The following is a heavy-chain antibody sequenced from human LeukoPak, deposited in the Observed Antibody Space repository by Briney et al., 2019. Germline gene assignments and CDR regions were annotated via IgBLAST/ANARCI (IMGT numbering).Heavy chain of an antibody. V-gene: IGHV3-23*01. Sequence: GGSLRLSCAASGLTFSSHWMHWVRQAPGKGLEWVSTITTSDGNTYYADSVKGRFTVSRDNSKNTLFLQMNSLRAEGTAVYYCAKDGGLWVSAHWGDSWGRGTLVTVSS. CDR3: AKDGGLWVSAHWGDS. J-gene: IGHJ4*02. CDR1: GLTFSSHW. CDR2: ITTSDGNT. D-gene: IGHD7-27*01.